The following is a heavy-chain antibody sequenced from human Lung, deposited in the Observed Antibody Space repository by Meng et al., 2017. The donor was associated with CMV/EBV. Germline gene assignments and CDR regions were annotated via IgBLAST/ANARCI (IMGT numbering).Heavy chain of an antibody. CDR3: TKDWSHAMDV. D-gene: IGHD1-1*01. Sequence: GGSLRLSCAVSGFSGSGIHWVRQASGKGLEWVGHSRSKDFSYATEFAASVKGRFTISRDESKNTAHLQMNNLKTEDTAVYYCTKDWSHAMDVWGQGTTVTVSS. CDR1: GFSGSG. V-gene: IGHV3-73*01. CDR2: SRSKDFSYAT. J-gene: IGHJ6*02.